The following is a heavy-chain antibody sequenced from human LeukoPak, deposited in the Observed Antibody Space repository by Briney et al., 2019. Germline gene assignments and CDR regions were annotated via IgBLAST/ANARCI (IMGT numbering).Heavy chain of an antibody. V-gene: IGHV3-9*01. CDR3: AKEGNSSFAFDI. CDR2: ISWNSGSI. D-gene: IGHD6-19*01. J-gene: IGHJ3*02. CDR1: GFTFDGYA. Sequence: GRSLRLSCAASGFTFDGYAMHWVRQAPGKGLEWVSGISWNSGSIGYADSVKGRFTISRDNAKNSLYLQMNSLRAEDTALYYCAKEGNSSFAFDIWGQGTMVTVSS.